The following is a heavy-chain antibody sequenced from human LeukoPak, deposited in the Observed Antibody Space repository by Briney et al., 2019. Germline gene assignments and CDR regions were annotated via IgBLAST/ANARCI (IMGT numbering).Heavy chain of an antibody. Sequence: GGSLRLSCAASGFTFSSYAMSWVRQAPGKGLEWVSAISGSGGGTYYADSVKGRFTISRDNSKNTLYLQMNSLRAEDTAVYYCAKTEGDSNGYYYDYWGQGTLVTVSS. D-gene: IGHD3-22*01. CDR1: GFTFSSYA. CDR3: AKTEGDSNGYYYDY. J-gene: IGHJ4*02. CDR2: ISGSGGGT. V-gene: IGHV3-23*01.